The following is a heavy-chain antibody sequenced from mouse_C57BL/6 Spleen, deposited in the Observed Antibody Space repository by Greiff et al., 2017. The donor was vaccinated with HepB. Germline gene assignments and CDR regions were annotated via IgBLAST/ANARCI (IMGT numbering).Heavy chain of an antibody. V-gene: IGHV1-69*01. Sequence: QVQLKQPGAELVMPGASVKLSCKASGYTFTSYWMHWVKQRPGQGLEWIGAIDPSDSYTNYNQKFKGKSTLTVDKSSSTAYMQLSSLTSEDSAVYYCAIITTVVAFDYWGQGTTLTVSS. CDR1: GYTFTSYW. CDR2: IDPSDSYT. D-gene: IGHD1-1*01. J-gene: IGHJ2*01. CDR3: AIITTVVAFDY.